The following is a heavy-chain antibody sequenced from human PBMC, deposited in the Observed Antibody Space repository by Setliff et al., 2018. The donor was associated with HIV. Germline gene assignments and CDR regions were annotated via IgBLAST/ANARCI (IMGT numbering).Heavy chain of an antibody. D-gene: IGHD6-6*01. CDR3: ARDGGSSVYYFDY. V-gene: IGHV1-18*01. CDR2: ISAYNGHT. CDR1: GFTFTNYG. J-gene: IGHJ4*02. Sequence: GASVKVSCKASGFTFTNYGFSWVRQAPGQGLEWMGWISAYNGHTVYAQNLQGRVTMTTDTSTSTVYMALRSLRSDDTAVYYCARDGGSSVYYFDYWGQGTLVTV.